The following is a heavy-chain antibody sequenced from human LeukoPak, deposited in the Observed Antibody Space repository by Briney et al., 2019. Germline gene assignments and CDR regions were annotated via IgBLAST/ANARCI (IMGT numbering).Heavy chain of an antibody. V-gene: IGHV4-61*01. Sequence: PSETLSLTCTVSGGSVSSGSYYWSWIRQPPGKGLEWIGYIYYSGSTNYNPSLKSRVTISVDTSKNQFSLKLSSVTAADTAVYYCARALSYSSGWYHYYFDYWGQGTLVTVSS. D-gene: IGHD6-19*01. J-gene: IGHJ4*02. CDR1: GGSVSSGSYY. CDR3: ARALSYSSGWYHYYFDY. CDR2: IYYSGST.